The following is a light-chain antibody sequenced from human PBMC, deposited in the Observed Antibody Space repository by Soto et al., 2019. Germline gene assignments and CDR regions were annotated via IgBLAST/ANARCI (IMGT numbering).Light chain of an antibody. CDR1: QSISSY. J-gene: IGKJ5*01. V-gene: IGKV1-39*01. CDR3: QQSDSTSIT. CDR2: AAS. Sequence: DIQMTQSPSSLSASVGDRVTITCRASQSISSYLNWYQQKPGKAPKLLIYAASSLQSGVPSRFSGSGSGTDFTLTISSLQPEDFATYYCQQSDSTSITFGQGKRLEIK.